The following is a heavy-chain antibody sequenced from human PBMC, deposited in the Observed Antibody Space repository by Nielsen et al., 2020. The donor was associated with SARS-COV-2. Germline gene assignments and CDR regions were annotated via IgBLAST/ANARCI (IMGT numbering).Heavy chain of an antibody. V-gene: IGHV3-23*01. Sequence: GESLKISCAASGFTFSSYAMSWVRQAPGKGLEWVSAISGSGGSTYYADSVKGRFTISRDNSKNTLYLQMNSLRAEDTAVYYCAKGRPDRLAGDAEYFQHWGQGTLVTVSS. J-gene: IGHJ1*01. CDR2: ISGSGGST. CDR1: GFTFSSYA. CDR3: AKGRPDRLAGDAEYFQH. D-gene: IGHD6-19*01.